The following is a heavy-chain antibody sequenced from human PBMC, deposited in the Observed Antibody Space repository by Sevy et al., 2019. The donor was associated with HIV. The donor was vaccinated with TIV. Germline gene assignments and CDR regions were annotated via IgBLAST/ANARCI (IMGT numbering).Heavy chain of an antibody. J-gene: IGHJ4*02. V-gene: IGHV3-15*01. CDR3: TTASWSQEDYYNY. Sequence: GGSLRLSCAASGFTFSNAWMRWVRQAPGRGLEWVGRIKGKIYDGTIDYAAPVKGRFSISRDDSKNTLYLQMNSLKTEDTAVYYCTTASWSQEDYYNYWGQRTLVTVSS. D-gene: IGHD6-13*01. CDR2: IKGKIYDGTI. CDR1: GFTFSNAW.